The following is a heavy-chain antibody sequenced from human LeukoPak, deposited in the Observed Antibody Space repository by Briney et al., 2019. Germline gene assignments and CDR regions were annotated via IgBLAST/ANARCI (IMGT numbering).Heavy chain of an antibody. CDR3: AKDKAIGYCSGGTCSYFDY. D-gene: IGHD2-15*01. CDR1: GFTVSSNY. CDR2: IYSGGST. J-gene: IGHJ4*02. Sequence: PGGSLRLSCAASGFTVSSNYMSWVRQAPGKGLEWVSVIYSGGSTYYADSVKGRFTISRDNSKNTLYLQMNSLRAEDTAVYYCAKDKAIGYCSGGTCSYFDYWGQGTLVTVSS. V-gene: IGHV3-53*01.